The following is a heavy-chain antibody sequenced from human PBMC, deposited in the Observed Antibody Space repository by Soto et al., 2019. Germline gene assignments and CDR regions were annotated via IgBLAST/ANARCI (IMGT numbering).Heavy chain of an antibody. CDR1: GETCSSYA. CDR3: ARNHCSLVPGATGGYFFYGLDV. V-gene: IGHV1-69*01. Sequence: QVQLVQSGADVKQPGSSVPVSCKASGETCSSYALSWVRQAPGQGLEWLGGIIPGFGKANYAKKLQGRVTIDGDESTSKGYSKLRSLRSEYTAVNYCARNHCSLVPGATGGYFFYGLDVWGQGTTVIVFS. CDR2: IIPGFGKA. J-gene: IGHJ6*02. D-gene: IGHD2-2*01.